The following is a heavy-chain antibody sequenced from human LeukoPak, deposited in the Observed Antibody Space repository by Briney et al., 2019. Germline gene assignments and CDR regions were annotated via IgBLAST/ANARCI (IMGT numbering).Heavy chain of an antibody. CDR2: ISAYNGNT. J-gene: IGHJ5*02. CDR1: GYTFTSYG. D-gene: IGHD2-15*01. Sequence: ASVKVSCKASGYTFTSYGISWVRRAPGQGLEWMGWISAYNGNTNYAQKLQGRVTMTTDASTSTAYMELRSLRSDDTAVYYCARTGYCSGGSCGRDWFDPWGQGTLVTVSS. CDR3: ARTGYCSGGSCGRDWFDP. V-gene: IGHV1-18*01.